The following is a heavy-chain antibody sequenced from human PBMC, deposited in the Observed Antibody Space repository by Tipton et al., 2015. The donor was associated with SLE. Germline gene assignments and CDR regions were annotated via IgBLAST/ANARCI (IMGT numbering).Heavy chain of an antibody. J-gene: IGHJ4*02. D-gene: IGHD6-13*01. V-gene: IGHV4-39*07. Sequence: TLSLTCTVSGGSISSSSYYWGWIRQPPGKGLEWIGSIYYSGSTYYNPSLKSRVTISVDTSKNQFSLKLSSVTAADTAVYYCAREERWGIAASAYWGQGTLVTVSS. CDR1: GGSISSSSYY. CDR2: IYYSGST. CDR3: AREERWGIAASAY.